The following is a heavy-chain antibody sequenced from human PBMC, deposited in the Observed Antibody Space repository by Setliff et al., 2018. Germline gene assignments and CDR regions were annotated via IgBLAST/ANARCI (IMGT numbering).Heavy chain of an antibody. CDR1: GYTFTSYA. V-gene: IGHV7-4-1*02. D-gene: IGHD6-6*01. J-gene: IGHJ2*01. CDR3: VRPYSSSKRWYFDL. CDR2: INTNTGNP. Sequence: RASVKVSCKASGYTFTSYAMNWVRQAPGQGLEWMGWINTNTGNPTYDQGFTGRFVFPLDTYVSTAYLQISRLKADGTAVYYFVRPYSSSKRWYFDLWGRGTLVTVSS.